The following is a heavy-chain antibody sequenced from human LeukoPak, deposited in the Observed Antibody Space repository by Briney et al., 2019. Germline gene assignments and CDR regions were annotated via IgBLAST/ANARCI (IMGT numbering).Heavy chain of an antibody. CDR2: ISYSGST. J-gene: IGHJ6*02. CDR1: GGSISTYY. Sequence: PSETLSLTCTVSGGSISTYYWCWIRQSPGKGLEWIGYISYSGSTNYNPSPKSRVTISVDRPKNQFSLKLSSVTAADTAVYYCVRGGRVVKSLFGMDVWGQGTTVTVSS. D-gene: IGHD3-3*01. CDR3: VRGGRVVKSLFGMDV. V-gene: IGHV4-59*01.